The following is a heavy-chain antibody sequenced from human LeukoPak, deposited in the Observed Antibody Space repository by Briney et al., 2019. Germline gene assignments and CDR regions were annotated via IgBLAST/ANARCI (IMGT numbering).Heavy chain of an antibody. CDR3: AKGGSSWPLHAFHI. D-gene: IGHD6-13*01. CDR1: GFTFNNYP. J-gene: IGHJ3*02. V-gene: IGHV3-23*01. CDR2: ISDSGDGT. Sequence: TGGSLRLSCVASGFTFNNYPMSWVRQAPGRGLEWVSAISDSGDGTNYADSVQGRFTISRDNSKNTLYLQMNSLRAEDTAVYYCAKGGSSWPLHAFHIWGQGTMVTVTS.